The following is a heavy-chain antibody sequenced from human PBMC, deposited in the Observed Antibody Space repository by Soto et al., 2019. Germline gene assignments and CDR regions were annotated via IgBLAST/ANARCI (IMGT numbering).Heavy chain of an antibody. D-gene: IGHD3-22*01. CDR1: GHTFTGYY. CDR3: ARRSKRPYYYDSSGYCLAY. V-gene: IGHV1-2*02. Sequence: ASVKVSCKASGHTFTGYYMHWVRQAPGQGLEWMGWINPNSGGTNYAQKFQGRVTMTRDTSISTAYMELSRLRSDDTAVYYCARRSKRPYYYDSSGYCLAYWGQGXLVTVYS. CDR2: INPNSGGT. J-gene: IGHJ4*02.